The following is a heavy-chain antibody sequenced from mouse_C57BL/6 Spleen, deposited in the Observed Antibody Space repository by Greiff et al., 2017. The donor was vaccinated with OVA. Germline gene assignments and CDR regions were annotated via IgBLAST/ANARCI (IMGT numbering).Heavy chain of an antibody. CDR1: GFTFSSYG. CDR2: ISSGGSYT. CDR3: ARHDYDEAWCAY. Sequence: EVQGVESGGDLVKPGGSLKLSCAASGFTFSSYGMSWVRQTPDKRLEWVATISSGGSYTYYPDSVQGRFTFSRDNAKNTLYLQMRSLKSEDTAMDYCARHDYDEAWCAYWGQGTLVTGSA. J-gene: IGHJ3*01. D-gene: IGHD2-4*01. V-gene: IGHV5-6*01.